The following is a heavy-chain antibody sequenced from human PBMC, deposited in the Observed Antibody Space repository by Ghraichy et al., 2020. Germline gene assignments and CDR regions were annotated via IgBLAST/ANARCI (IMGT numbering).Heavy chain of an antibody. CDR2: INHSGST. Sequence: SETLSLTCAVYGGSFSGYYWSWIRQPPGKGLEWIGEINHSGSTNYNPSLKSRVTISVDTSKNQFSLKLSSVTAADTAVYYCARGPRIGAGTGRNYYYYYMDVWGKGTTVTVSS. CDR3: ARGPRIGAGTGRNYYYYYMDV. D-gene: IGHD6-13*01. V-gene: IGHV4-34*01. CDR1: GGSFSGYY. J-gene: IGHJ6*03.